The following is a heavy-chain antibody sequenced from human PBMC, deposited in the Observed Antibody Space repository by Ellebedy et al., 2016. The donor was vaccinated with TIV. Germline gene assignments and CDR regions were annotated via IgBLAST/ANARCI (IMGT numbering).Heavy chain of an antibody. Sequence: PGGSLRLSCKGSGYTFTNYWIGRVRQMPWKSPGWLGIIYPGDSDTRYSPSFQGQVTISADKSISTAYLQWSSLKASDTAMYYCARQGGVNYRVDYWGQGTLVTVSS. CDR3: ARQGGVNYRVDY. V-gene: IGHV5-51*01. CDR1: GYTFTNYW. D-gene: IGHD3-16*01. J-gene: IGHJ4*02. CDR2: IYPGDSDT.